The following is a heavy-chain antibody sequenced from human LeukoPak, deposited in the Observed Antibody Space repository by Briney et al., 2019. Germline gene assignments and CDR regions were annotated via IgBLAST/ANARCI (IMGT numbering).Heavy chain of an antibody. CDR1: GFTFSSYA. CDR3: AKALLYYYDDN. CDR2: ISGSGAGT. J-gene: IGHJ4*02. V-gene: IGHV3-23*01. D-gene: IGHD3-22*01. Sequence: GGSLRLSCAASGFTFSSYAMNWVRQAPGKGLEWVSDISGSGAGTYYADAVKDRFTISRDNSKNTLYLQMSSLRAEDTAVYYCAKALLYYYDDNWGQGTLVTVSS.